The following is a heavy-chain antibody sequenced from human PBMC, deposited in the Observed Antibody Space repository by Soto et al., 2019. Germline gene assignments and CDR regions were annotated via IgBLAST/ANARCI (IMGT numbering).Heavy chain of an antibody. CDR3: ATTATTYSSGWCLDY. V-gene: IGHV3-43*01. Sequence: EVQLVESGGVVVQPGGSLRLSCAASGFTFDDYTMHWVRQAPGKGLEWVSLISWDGGSTYYADSVKGRFTISRDNSKNSLYLQMNSLRTEDTALYYCATTATTYSSGWCLDYWGQGTLVTVSS. J-gene: IGHJ4*02. D-gene: IGHD6-19*01. CDR1: GFTFDDYT. CDR2: ISWDGGST.